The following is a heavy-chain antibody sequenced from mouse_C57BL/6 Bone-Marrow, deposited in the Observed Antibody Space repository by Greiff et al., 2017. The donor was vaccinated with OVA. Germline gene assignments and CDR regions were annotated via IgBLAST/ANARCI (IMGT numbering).Heavy chain of an antibody. CDR3: ARWNVGGFAY. V-gene: IGHV1-64*01. J-gene: IGHJ3*01. Sequence: QVHVKQSGAELVKPGASVKLSCKASGYTFTSYWMHWVKQRPGQGLEWIGMIHPNSGSTNYNEKFKSKATLTVDKSSSTAYMQLSSLTSEDSAVYYCARWNVGGFAYWGQGTLVTVSA. CDR2: IHPNSGST. CDR1: GYTFTSYW.